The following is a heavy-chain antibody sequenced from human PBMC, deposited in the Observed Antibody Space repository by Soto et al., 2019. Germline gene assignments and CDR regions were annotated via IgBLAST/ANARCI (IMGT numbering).Heavy chain of an antibody. CDR2: ISGSGGST. D-gene: IGHD2-2*01. J-gene: IGHJ5*02. CDR1: GFTFSSYA. CDR3: AKRSLLRPAATEPFFDP. V-gene: IGHV3-23*01. Sequence: GGSLRLSCAASGFTFSSYAMSWVRQAPGKGLEWVSAISGSGGSTYYADSVKGRFTISRDNSKNTLYLQMNSLRAEDTAVYYCAKRSLLRPAATEPFFDPWGQGTLVTVSS.